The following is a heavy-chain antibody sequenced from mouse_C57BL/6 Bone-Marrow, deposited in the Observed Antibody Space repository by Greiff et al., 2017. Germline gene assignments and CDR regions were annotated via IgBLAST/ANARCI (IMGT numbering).Heavy chain of an antibody. Sequence: EVKLVESGGDLVEPGGSLKLSCAASGFTFSSYGMSWVRQTPDKRLELVSTISSGGSYTYYPDSLKGRFTISGDNAKNTLYLQMSRLKSEDTALYYCTRHYYSKDYWGQGTTLTVSS. CDR1: GFTFSSYG. CDR3: TRHYYSKDY. D-gene: IGHD2-5*01. V-gene: IGHV5-6*01. CDR2: ISSGGSYT. J-gene: IGHJ2*01.